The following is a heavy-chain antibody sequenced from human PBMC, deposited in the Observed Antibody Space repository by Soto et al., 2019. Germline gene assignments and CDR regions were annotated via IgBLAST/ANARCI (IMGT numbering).Heavy chain of an antibody. CDR2: ISGSGGST. Sequence: GGSLRLSCAASGFTFSSYAMSWVRQAPGKGLEWVSAISGSGGSTYYADSVKGRFTISRDNSKNTLYLQMNSLRAEDTAVYYCAKALSPITIFGPTDGGWGQGTMVTVSS. D-gene: IGHD3-3*01. V-gene: IGHV3-23*01. J-gene: IGHJ3*01. CDR3: AKALSPITIFGPTDGG. CDR1: GFTFSSYA.